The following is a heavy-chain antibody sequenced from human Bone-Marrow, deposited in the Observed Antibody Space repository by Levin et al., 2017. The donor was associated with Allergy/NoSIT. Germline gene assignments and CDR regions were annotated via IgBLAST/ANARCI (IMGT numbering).Heavy chain of an antibody. Sequence: PSETLSLTCAISGDSVSSNSVAWDWIRQSPSRGLEWLGRTYYRSKWYNDYGISVKGRITINPDTSKNQISLQLNSVTPEDTAVYYCARDTGRRFDYWGQGTLVTVSS. V-gene: IGHV6-1*01. J-gene: IGHJ4*02. CDR2: TYYRSKWYN. CDR1: GDSVSSNSVA. CDR3: ARDTGRRFDY. D-gene: IGHD1-1*01.